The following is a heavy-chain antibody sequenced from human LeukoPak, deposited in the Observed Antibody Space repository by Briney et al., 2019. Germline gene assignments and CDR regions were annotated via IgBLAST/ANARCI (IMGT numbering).Heavy chain of an antibody. D-gene: IGHD6-13*01. CDR1: GFPFSSYA. V-gene: IGHV3-23*01. J-gene: IGHJ6*02. CDR2: ISGSGRST. CDR3: AKPDPYSSSWYYEYYYGMDV. Sequence: GGSLRLSCAASGFPFSSYAINWVRQAPGKGLEWVSAISGSGRSTYYADSVKGRFTISRDNSKNTLYLQMNSLRGEDTAVYYCAKPDPYSSSWYYEYYYGMDVWGQGTTVTVSS.